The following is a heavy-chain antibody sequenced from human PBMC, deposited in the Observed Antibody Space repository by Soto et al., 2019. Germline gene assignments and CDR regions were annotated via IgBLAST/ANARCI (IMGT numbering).Heavy chain of an antibody. J-gene: IGHJ4*02. CDR2: INPYSGGT. V-gene: IGHV1-2*02. D-gene: IGHD2-21*01. Sequence: ASVKVSCKASGYPFTDHYIHWLRQAPGHSLEWMGWINPYSGGTHFARKFQDRVTMARDTSVSTAYMELSSLKSDDTAVYYCARPKYGETYFDSWGQGTVVTVSS. CDR3: ARPKYGETYFDS. CDR1: GYPFTDHY.